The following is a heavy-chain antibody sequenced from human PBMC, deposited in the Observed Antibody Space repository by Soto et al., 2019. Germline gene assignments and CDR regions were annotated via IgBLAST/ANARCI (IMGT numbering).Heavy chain of an antibody. CDR1: GYTFTNYD. Sequence: ASVKVSCKASGYTFTNYDINWVRQATGQGLEWMGWMNPDSANTGCAQKFQGRVTMTRDTSISTAYMELNSLRSEDTAVYYCVRCRLRYCSTTTCYDVPHWG. CDR3: VRCRLRYCSTTTCYDVPH. J-gene: IGHJ1*01. CDR2: MNPDSANT. D-gene: IGHD2-2*01. V-gene: IGHV1-8*01.